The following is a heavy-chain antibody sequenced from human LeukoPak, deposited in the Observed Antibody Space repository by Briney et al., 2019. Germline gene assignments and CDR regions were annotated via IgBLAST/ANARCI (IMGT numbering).Heavy chain of an antibody. CDR2: ISSSGSTI. J-gene: IGHJ4*02. CDR3: ARDRPRFFSGSSDRNPPLFDY. D-gene: IGHD1-26*01. V-gene: IGHV3-11*01. Sequence: GGSLRLSCAASGFTFSDYYMSWIRQAPGKGLEWVSYISSSGSTIYYADSVKGRFTISRDNAKNSLYLQMNSLRAEDTAVYYCARDRPRFFSGSSDRNPPLFDYWGQGTLVTVSS. CDR1: GFTFSDYY.